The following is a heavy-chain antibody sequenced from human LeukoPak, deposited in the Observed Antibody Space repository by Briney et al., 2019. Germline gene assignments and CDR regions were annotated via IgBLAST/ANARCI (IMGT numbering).Heavy chain of an antibody. CDR2: IYTSGST. CDR3: AREFSP. Sequence: PSQTLSLXCTVSGGSITSGGYYWTWIRQPAGRGLEWIGLIYTSGSTNYNPSLKSRVTISLDTSMNQFSLKLSSVTAADTAVYYCAREFSPWGPGTLVTVSS. CDR1: GGSITSGGYY. J-gene: IGHJ5*02. V-gene: IGHV4-61*02.